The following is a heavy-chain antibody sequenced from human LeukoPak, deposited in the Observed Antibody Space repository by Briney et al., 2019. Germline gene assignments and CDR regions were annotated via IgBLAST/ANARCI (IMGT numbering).Heavy chain of an antibody. D-gene: IGHD6-13*01. CDR3: AKDQQVAAAGTWGSIDY. J-gene: IGHJ4*02. CDR2: ISYDGSIK. CDR1: GFTFSNYG. Sequence: GGSLRLSCAASGFTFSNYGMHRVRQAPGKGLEWVAVISYDGSIKYYADSVKGRFTISRDNSKNALYLQMNSLRAEDTAVFHCAKDQQVAAAGTWGSIDYWGQGTLVTVSS. V-gene: IGHV3-30*18.